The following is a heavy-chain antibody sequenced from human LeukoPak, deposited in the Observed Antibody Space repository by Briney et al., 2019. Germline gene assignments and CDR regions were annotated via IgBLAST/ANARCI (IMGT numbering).Heavy chain of an antibody. CDR2: ISSSSSYI. CDR3: ARRDTIFGDSNGFDP. V-gene: IGHV3-21*01. J-gene: IGHJ5*02. CDR1: GFTFSSYS. D-gene: IGHD3-3*01. Sequence: PGGSLRLSCAASGFTFSSYSMNWVRQAPGKGLEWVSSISSSSSYIYYADSVKGRFTISRDNAKNSLYLQMNSLRAEDTAVYYCARRDTIFGDSNGFDPWGQGTLVTVSS.